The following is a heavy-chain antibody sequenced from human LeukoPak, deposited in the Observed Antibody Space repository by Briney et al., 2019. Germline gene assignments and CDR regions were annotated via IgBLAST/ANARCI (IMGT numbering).Heavy chain of an antibody. CDR3: ATEPSFGSGSYG. J-gene: IGHJ4*02. D-gene: IGHD3-10*01. Sequence: ASVRDSRVVTGYTPTELSIQWGRPAPGKGLEWMGGFDPEDGETIYAQKFQGRVTMTEDTSTDTAYMELSSLRSEDTAVYYCATEPSFGSGSYGWGQGTLVTVSS. V-gene: IGHV1-24*01. CDR1: GYTPTELS. CDR2: FDPEDGET.